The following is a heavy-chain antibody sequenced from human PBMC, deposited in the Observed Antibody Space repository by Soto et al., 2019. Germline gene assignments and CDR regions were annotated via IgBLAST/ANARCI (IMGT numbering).Heavy chain of an antibody. CDR2: INYSGNT. V-gene: IGHV4-39*01. J-gene: IGHJ6*02. D-gene: IGHD7-27*01. CDR1: GDSISSNNYY. Sequence: SETLSLTCTVSGDSISSNNYYWGWIRQPPGKGLEWIGGINYSGNTYYDPSLKSRVTISVDTSKNQFSLMLTSVTAADTAVYYCARHPPLGRYSYYYYGMDVWGQGTTVTVS. CDR3: ARHPPLGRYSYYYYGMDV.